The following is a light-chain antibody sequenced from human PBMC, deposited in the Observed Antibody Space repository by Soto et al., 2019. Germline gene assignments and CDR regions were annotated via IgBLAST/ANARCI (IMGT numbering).Light chain of an antibody. V-gene: IGLV1-40*01. CDR1: SSNIGAGYD. CDR3: QSYDSSLSAVV. J-gene: IGLJ2*01. Sequence: QSVLTQPPSVSGAPGQRVTISCTGCSSNIGAGYDVHWYQPLPGTAPNLLIYGNSNRPSGVPDRFSGSKSGTSASLAITGLQAEDEADYYCQSYDSSLSAVVFGGGTKLTVL. CDR2: GNS.